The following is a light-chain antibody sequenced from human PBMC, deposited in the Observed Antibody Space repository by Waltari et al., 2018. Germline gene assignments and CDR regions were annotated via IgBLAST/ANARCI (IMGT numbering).Light chain of an antibody. V-gene: IGKV3-15*01. Sequence: EIVMTQSPATLSVSPGGGATLSCRASRGIGNNVAWYQQKPGQPLRLLIFDASTRATGIPARFSGSWSGTEFTLTISSLQSEDSAVYFCQQFNTLYSFGQGTKLEIK. CDR3: QQFNTLYS. J-gene: IGKJ2*01. CDR2: DAS. CDR1: RGIGNN.